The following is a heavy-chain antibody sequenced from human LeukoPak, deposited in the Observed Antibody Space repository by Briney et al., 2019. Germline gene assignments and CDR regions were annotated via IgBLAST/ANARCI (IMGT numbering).Heavy chain of an antibody. D-gene: IGHD1-26*01. Sequence: SETLSLTCTVSGGSISGSSYSWGWIRQPPGKGLEWIVSISYSGNTYYSPSLKSRVTISIDTSKNQFSLKLSSVTAADTAVYYCARHQVGATGYNWFDPWGQGTLVTVSS. CDR1: GGSISGSSYS. V-gene: IGHV4-39*01. J-gene: IGHJ5*02. CDR2: ISYSGNT. CDR3: ARHQVGATGYNWFDP.